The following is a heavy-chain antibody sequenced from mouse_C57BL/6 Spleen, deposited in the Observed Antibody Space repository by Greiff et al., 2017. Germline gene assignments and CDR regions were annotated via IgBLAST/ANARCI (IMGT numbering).Heavy chain of an antibody. D-gene: IGHD2-5*01. CDR1: GYTFTSYW. CDR3: ARLSNHYYFDY. CDR2: IDPSDSYT. Sequence: QVQLQQPGAELVMPGASVKLSCKASGYTFTSYWMHWVKQRPGQGLEWIGEIDPSDSYTNYNQKFKGKSTLTVDKSSSTAYMQLSSLTSEDSAVYYCARLSNHYYFDYWGQGTTLTVSS. J-gene: IGHJ2*01. V-gene: IGHV1-69*01.